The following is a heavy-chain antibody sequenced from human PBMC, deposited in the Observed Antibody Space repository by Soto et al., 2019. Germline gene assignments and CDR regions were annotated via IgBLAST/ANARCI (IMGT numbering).Heavy chain of an antibody. J-gene: IGHJ4*02. V-gene: IGHV1-8*01. CDR2: MQPSTGRT. CDR1: GYSFTSLD. Sequence: QVQLVQSGAEVREPGASVKVSCKASGYSFTSLDINWVRQTAVQGLEWMGGMQPSTGRTGYAQKFQGRVTMTRDTYINTAYMELNTLTSADTAFYYCARGVSAGVDYWGQGTLVTVSS. CDR3: ARGVSAGVDY. D-gene: IGHD1-26*01.